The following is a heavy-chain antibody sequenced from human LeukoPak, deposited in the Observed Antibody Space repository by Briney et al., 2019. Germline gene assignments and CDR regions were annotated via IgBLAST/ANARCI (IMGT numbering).Heavy chain of an antibody. Sequence: ASVKVSCKASGYTFTSHVINWVRQAPGQRLEWMGWISAYNGNTDYAQKVQGRVTMTTDTSTSTAYMELRSLRSDDTAVYYCVRDGYYQDLGKYYIPFDYWGQGTLVTVSS. D-gene: IGHD3-10*01. CDR2: ISAYNGNT. J-gene: IGHJ4*02. V-gene: IGHV1-18*01. CDR3: VRDGYYQDLGKYYIPFDY. CDR1: GYTFTSHV.